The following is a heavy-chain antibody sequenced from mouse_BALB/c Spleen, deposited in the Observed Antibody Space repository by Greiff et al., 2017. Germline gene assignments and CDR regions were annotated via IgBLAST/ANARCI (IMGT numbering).Heavy chain of an antibody. Sequence: DVKLVESGGGLVQPGGSLRLSCATSGFTFTDYYMSWVRQPPGKALEWLGFIRNKANGYTTEYSASVKGRFTISRDNSQSILYLQMNTLRAEDSATYYCARDGLYFDYWGQGTTLTVSS. D-gene: IGHD3-1*01. J-gene: IGHJ2*01. CDR1: GFTFTDYY. V-gene: IGHV7-3*02. CDR2: IRNKANGYTT. CDR3: ARDGLYFDY.